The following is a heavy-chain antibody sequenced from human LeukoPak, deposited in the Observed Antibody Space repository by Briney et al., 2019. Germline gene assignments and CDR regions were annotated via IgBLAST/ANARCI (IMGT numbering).Heavy chain of an antibody. CDR1: GFTFSSYA. Sequence: GRSLRLSCAASGFTFSSYAMHWVRQAPGKGLEWVAVISYDGSNKYYADSVKGRFTISRDNSKNTLYLQMNSLRAEDTAVYYCARGAVDYGDYWGGLIFFDYWGQGTLVTVSS. CDR2: ISYDGSNK. D-gene: IGHD4-17*01. CDR3: ARGAVDYGDYWGGLIFFDY. J-gene: IGHJ4*02. V-gene: IGHV3-30-3*01.